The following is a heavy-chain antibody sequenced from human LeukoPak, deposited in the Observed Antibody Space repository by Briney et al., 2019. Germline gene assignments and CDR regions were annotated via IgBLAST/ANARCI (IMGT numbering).Heavy chain of an antibody. CDR2: ISYDGSNK. CDR1: GFTFSSYP. J-gene: IGHJ4*02. D-gene: IGHD6-13*01. V-gene: IGHV3-30-3*01. CDR3: ARSPGIAAPDY. Sequence: GGFLRLSCTASGFTFSSYPMHWVRQAPGKGLEWVAVISYDGSNKYYADSVKGRFTISRDNSKNTLYLQMNSLRAEDTAVYYCARSPGIAAPDYWGQGTLVTVPS.